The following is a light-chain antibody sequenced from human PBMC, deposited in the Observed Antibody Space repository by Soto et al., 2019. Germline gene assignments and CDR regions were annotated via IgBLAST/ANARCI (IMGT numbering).Light chain of an antibody. CDR3: QVWDSGTDHPV. Sequence: SYELTQPPSLSVAPGQTARMTCGGNNIGIKAVHWCQQRPGQAPVLVVHDDGDRPSGTPDRFSGSNSGNTATLTITRVEAGDEADYYCQVWDSGTDHPVFGGGTQLTVL. CDR1: NIGIKA. V-gene: IGLV3-21*02. J-gene: IGLJ3*02. CDR2: DDG.